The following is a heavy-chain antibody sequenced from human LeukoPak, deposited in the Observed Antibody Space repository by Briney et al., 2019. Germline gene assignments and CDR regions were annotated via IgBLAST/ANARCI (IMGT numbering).Heavy chain of an antibody. CDR1: GGSISSYY. CDR3: ARASSGSPDAFDI. D-gene: IGHD3-22*01. Sequence: SETLSLTCTVSGGSISSYYWSWIRKPPGKGLEWRGYIYYRGSTNYNPSLNRRVTISVDTTTNQCSLRLSSVTAADTDVYYCARASSGSPDAFDIWGQGTTVTVSS. V-gene: IGHV4-59*01. CDR2: IYYRGST. J-gene: IGHJ3*02.